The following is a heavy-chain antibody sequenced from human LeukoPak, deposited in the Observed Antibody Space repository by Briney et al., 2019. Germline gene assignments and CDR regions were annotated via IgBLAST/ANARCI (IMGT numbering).Heavy chain of an antibody. V-gene: IGHV3-74*01. Sequence: PGGSLRLSCAASGFTFSGSWMHWVRQAPGKELVWVSRVNSDGSDTSYADSVKGRFTISRDNAKNTLYLQMNSLRAEDTAVYYCAREFFSGGSCPFQHWGQGTLVTVSS. CDR2: VNSDGSDT. CDR1: GFTFSGSW. D-gene: IGHD2-15*01. J-gene: IGHJ1*01. CDR3: AREFFSGGSCPFQH.